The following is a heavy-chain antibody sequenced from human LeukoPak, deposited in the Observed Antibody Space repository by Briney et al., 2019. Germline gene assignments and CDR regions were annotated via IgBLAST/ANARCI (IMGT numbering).Heavy chain of an antibody. CDR3: AKVRWNNSGWYYLDT. CDR1: GFSFSDYN. D-gene: IGHD6-19*01. J-gene: IGHJ4*02. CDR2: ISYHGINE. Sequence: GGSLRLSCAASGFSFSDYNMHWVRQAPGKGLEWMAVISYHGINEYYADSVKGRFTISRGNSKSTLHLQMNSLRAEDTAVYYCAKVRWNNSGWYYLDTWGQGTLLTVSS. V-gene: IGHV3-30*18.